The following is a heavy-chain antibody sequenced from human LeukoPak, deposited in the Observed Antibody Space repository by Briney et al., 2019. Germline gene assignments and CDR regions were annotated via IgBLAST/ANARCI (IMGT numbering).Heavy chain of an antibody. CDR3: AKDRYGDFYYYYGMDV. D-gene: IGHD4-17*01. CDR1: GFTFSSYG. Sequence: GGSLRLSCAASGFTFSSYGMHWVRQAPGKGLEWVAVISYDGSNKYYADSVKGRFTISRDNSKNTLYLQMDSLRAEDTAVYYCAKDRYGDFYYYYGMDVWGQGNTVTVSS. J-gene: IGHJ6*02. CDR2: ISYDGSNK. V-gene: IGHV3-30*18.